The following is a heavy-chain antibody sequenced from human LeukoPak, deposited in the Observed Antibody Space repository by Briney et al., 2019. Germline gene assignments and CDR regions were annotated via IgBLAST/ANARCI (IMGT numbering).Heavy chain of an antibody. CDR1: GGTFSSYA. CDR2: IIPIFGTA. Sequence: ASVTVSCKASGGTFSSYAISWVRQAPGQGLEWMGGIIPIFGTANYAQKFQGRVTITTDESTSTAYMELSSLRSEDTAVYYCARDIVVVPAAREVNWFDPWGQGTLVTVSS. D-gene: IGHD2-2*01. CDR3: ARDIVVVPAAREVNWFDP. J-gene: IGHJ5*02. V-gene: IGHV1-69*05.